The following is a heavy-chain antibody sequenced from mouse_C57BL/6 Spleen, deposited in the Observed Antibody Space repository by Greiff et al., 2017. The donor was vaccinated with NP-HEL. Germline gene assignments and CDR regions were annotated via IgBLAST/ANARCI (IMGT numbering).Heavy chain of an antibody. Sequence: VQLQESGAELVRPGASVTLSCKASGYTFTDYEMHWVKQTPVHGLEWIGAIDPETGGTAYNQKFKGKAILTADKSSSTAYMELRSLTSEDSAVYYCTRSEDYGSSLWYFDVWGTGTTVTVSS. CDR2: IDPETGGT. J-gene: IGHJ1*03. CDR3: TRSEDYGSSLWYFDV. CDR1: GYTFTDYE. V-gene: IGHV1-15*01. D-gene: IGHD1-1*01.